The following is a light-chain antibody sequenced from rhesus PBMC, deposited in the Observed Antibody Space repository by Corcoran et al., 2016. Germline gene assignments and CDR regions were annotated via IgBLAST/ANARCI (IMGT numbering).Light chain of an antibody. Sequence: IVLTQSPATLSLSPGERATLSCRASQTVSGFLAWYQQKPGQAPRLPIYGASSRATGIPDRFSGSGSGTDFTLTISSLEPEDVGVYHCYQHSSGYSFGQGTKVEIK. V-gene: IGKV3-10*01. J-gene: IGKJ2*01. CDR1: QTVSGF. CDR3: YQHSSGYS. CDR2: GAS.